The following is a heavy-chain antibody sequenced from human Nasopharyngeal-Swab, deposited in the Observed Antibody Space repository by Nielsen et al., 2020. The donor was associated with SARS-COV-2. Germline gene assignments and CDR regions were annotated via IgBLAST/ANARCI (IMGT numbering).Heavy chain of an antibody. V-gene: IGHV1-18*04. CDR2: ISAYNGNT. Sequence: ASVKVSCKASGYTFTSYGISWVRQAPGQGFEWMGWISAYNGNTNYAQKLQGRVTMTTDTSTSTAYMELRSLRSDDTAVYYCARVGFYDILTGYIGTNWFDPWGQGTLVTVSS. J-gene: IGHJ5*02. CDR1: GYTFTSYG. D-gene: IGHD3-9*01. CDR3: ARVGFYDILTGYIGTNWFDP.